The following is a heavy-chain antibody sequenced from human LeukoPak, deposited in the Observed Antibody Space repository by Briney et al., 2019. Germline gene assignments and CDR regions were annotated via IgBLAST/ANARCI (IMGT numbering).Heavy chain of an antibody. J-gene: IGHJ4*02. Sequence: ASVKVSCKASGYTFTSYYMHWVRQAPGQGLEWMGIINPSGGSTSYAQKFQGRVTMTRDTSTSTVYMELSSLRSEDTAVYYCAREAYYYDSSGYSGFDYWGQGTLVTVSS. CDR2: INPSGGST. V-gene: IGHV1-46*01. CDR3: AREAYYYDSSGYSGFDY. D-gene: IGHD3-22*01. CDR1: GYTFTSYY.